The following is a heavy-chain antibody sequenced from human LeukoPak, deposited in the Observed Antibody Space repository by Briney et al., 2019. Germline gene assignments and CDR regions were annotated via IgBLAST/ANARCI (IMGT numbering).Heavy chain of an antibody. CDR2: INHSGST. Sequence: SETLSLTCAVSGGSISSSNWWSWVRQPPGKGLEWIGEINHSGSTNYNPSLKSRVTISVDTSKNQFSLKLSSVTAADTAVYYCARDGRGYYDSSGSFDYWGQGTLVTVSS. D-gene: IGHD3-22*01. CDR3: ARDGRGYYDSSGSFDY. J-gene: IGHJ4*02. CDR1: GGSISSSNW. V-gene: IGHV4-4*02.